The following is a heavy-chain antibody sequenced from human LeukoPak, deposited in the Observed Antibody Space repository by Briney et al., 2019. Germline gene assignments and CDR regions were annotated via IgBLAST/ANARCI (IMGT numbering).Heavy chain of an antibody. D-gene: IGHD5-18*01. Sequence: GGSLRLSCAASAFTFSNFGMTWVRQAPGKGLEWVSAISGSGGSTYYADSVKGRFTISRDNSKNTLYLQMNSLRAEDTAVYYCASSVGYSYGDFDYWGQGTLVTVSS. CDR2: ISGSGGST. CDR3: ASSVGYSYGDFDY. CDR1: AFTFSNFG. V-gene: IGHV3-23*01. J-gene: IGHJ4*02.